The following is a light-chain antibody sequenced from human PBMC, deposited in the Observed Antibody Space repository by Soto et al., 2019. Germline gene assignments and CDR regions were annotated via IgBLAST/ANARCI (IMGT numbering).Light chain of an antibody. CDR1: QSVSGN. V-gene: IGKV3-15*01. CDR3: QQYNNWPPLT. CDR2: GAS. Sequence: EIVMTQSPATLSVSPGERATLTCRASQSVSGNLAWYQQKPGQAPRLLIYGASTRATGLPARFSGSGSGTEFTLTISSLQSEDFAIYYCQQYNNWPPLTFGGGTKVEIK. J-gene: IGKJ4*01.